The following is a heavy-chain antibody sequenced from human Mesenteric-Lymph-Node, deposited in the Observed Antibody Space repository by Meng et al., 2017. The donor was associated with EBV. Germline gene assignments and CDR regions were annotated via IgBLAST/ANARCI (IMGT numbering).Heavy chain of an antibody. Sequence: VQLQQWGAGLLKPSETLSPTCAVYGGSFSGYYWSWNRQPPGKGLEWIGEINHSGSTNYNPSLKSRVTISVDTSKNQFSLKLSSVTAADTAVYYCARNGTWSGYFWGWFDPWGQGTLVTVSS. CDR1: GGSFSGYY. J-gene: IGHJ5*02. CDR2: INHSGST. D-gene: IGHD3-3*01. V-gene: IGHV4-34*01. CDR3: ARNGTWSGYFWGWFDP.